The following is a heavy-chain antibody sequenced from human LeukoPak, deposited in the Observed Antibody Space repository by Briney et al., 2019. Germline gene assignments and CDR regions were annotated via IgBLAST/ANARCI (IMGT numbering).Heavy chain of an antibody. CDR2: IKQDGSEK. Sequence: GRSLRLSCAASGFTFSGYWMSWVRQAPGKGLEWVANIKQDGSEKYYVDSVKGRFTISRDNAKNSLYLQMNSLRAEDTAVYYCAREVSLLWFGESANWFDPWGQGTLVTVSS. CDR3: AREVSLLWFGESANWFDP. D-gene: IGHD3-10*01. J-gene: IGHJ5*02. CDR1: GFTFSGYW. V-gene: IGHV3-7*04.